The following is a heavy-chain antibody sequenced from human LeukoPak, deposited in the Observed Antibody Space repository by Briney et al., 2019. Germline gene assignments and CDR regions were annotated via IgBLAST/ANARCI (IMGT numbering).Heavy chain of an antibody. Sequence: SETLSLTCAVYGGSFSGYYWSWIRQPPGKGLEWIGEINHSGSTNYNPSLMSRVTISVDTSKNQFSLKLSSVTAADTAVYYCAREGPRYYGSGSNNWFDPWGQGTLVTVSS. D-gene: IGHD3-10*01. V-gene: IGHV4-34*01. CDR3: AREGPRYYGSGSNNWFDP. J-gene: IGHJ5*02. CDR2: INHSGST. CDR1: GGSFSGYY.